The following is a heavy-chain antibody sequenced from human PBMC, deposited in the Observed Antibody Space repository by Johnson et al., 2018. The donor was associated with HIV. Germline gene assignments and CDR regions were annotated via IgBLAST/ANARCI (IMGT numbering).Heavy chain of an antibody. CDR3: ASHRSIAADDAFDI. Sequence: QVQLVESGGGLVKPGGSLRLSCVASGFTFSDYYMSWIRQAPGKGLEWISYISSSDSTIYSADSVQGRFTISRDNAKKSLYLQMKSLRAEDTALYYCASHRSIAADDAFDIWGQGTMVTVSS. D-gene: IGHD6-13*01. J-gene: IGHJ3*02. V-gene: IGHV3-11*01. CDR1: GFTFSDYY. CDR2: ISSSDSTI.